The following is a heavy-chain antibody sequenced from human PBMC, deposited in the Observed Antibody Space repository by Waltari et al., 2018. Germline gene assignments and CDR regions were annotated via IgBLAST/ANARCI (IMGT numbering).Heavy chain of an antibody. J-gene: IGHJ2*01. CDR3: AKGIHGGGSSWYWYFDL. CDR1: GFTFSSYA. V-gene: IGHV3-23*01. CDR2: ISGSGGST. Sequence: EVQLLESGGGLVQPGGSLRLSCAASGFTFSSYAMSWVRQAPGQGLEWVSAISGSGGSTYYADSVKGRFTISRDNSKNTLYLQMNSLRAEDTAVYYCAKGIHGGGSSWYWYFDLWGRGTLVTVSS. D-gene: IGHD6-13*01.